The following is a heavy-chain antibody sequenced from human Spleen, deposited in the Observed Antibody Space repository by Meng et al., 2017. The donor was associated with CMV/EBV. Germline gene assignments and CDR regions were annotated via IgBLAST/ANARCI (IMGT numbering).Heavy chain of an antibody. V-gene: IGHV4-34*08. CDR2: TSHRGAT. CDR1: GGTFSDFA. D-gene: IGHD6-13*01. J-gene: IGHJ4*02. Sequence: GSPSLTGAGDGGTFSDFAWTWVRQTPGKGVEWIGQTSHRGATDYTPSLKSRVTISVDRSQERFTLRLTSLTAADTAIYYCVAEADYWGQGTVVTVSS. CDR3: VAEADY.